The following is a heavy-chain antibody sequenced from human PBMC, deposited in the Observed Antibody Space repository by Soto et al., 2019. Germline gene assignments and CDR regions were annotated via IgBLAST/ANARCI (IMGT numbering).Heavy chain of an antibody. CDR1: GFSLTTSGVG. CDR3: AHRLTLNSDWNYGRFDY. J-gene: IGHJ4*02. D-gene: IGHD1-1*01. CDR2: IYWDDDK. Sequence: QITLKESGPTLVKPTQTLTLTCTFSGFSLTTSGVGVGWIRQPPEKALEWLALIYWDDDKRYNPSLRSRLTITKETSKNPVVLTMTNMDPVDTATYYCAHRLTLNSDWNYGRFDYWGQGTLVTVSS. V-gene: IGHV2-5*02.